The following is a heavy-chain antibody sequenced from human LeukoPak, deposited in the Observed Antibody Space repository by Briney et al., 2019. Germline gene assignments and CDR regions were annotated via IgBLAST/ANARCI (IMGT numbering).Heavy chain of an antibody. CDR1: GYTFTGYY. V-gene: IGHV1-2*02. CDR2: INPNSGGT. J-gene: IGHJ4*02. D-gene: IGHD3-16*02. Sequence: ASVKVSCKASGYTFTGYYMHWVRQAPGQGLEWMGWINPNSGGTNYAQKFQGRVTMTRDTSISTAYMELSRLRSDDTAVYYCARSIMITFGGVIAPGYWGQGTLVTVSS. CDR3: ARSIMITFGGVIAPGY.